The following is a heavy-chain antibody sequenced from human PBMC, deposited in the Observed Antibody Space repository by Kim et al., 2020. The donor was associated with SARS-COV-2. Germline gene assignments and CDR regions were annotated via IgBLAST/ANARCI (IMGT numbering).Heavy chain of an antibody. CDR2: IYPGDSDT. V-gene: IGHV5-51*01. D-gene: IGHD2-21*02. Sequence: GESLKISCKGSGYSFTSYWIGWVRQMPGKGLEWMGIIYPGDSDTRYSPSFQGQVTISADKSISTAYLQWSSLKASDTAMYYCARPHAGGDFDAEYFQHWGQGTLVTVSS. CDR3: ARPHAGGDFDAEYFQH. CDR1: GYSFTSYW. J-gene: IGHJ1*01.